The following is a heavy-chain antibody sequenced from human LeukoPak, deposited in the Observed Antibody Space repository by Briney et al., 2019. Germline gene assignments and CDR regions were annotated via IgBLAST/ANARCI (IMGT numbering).Heavy chain of an antibody. V-gene: IGHV4-34*01. CDR1: GGPFSGHY. CDR2: INHSGST. Sequence: SETLSLTCAVYGGPFSGHYWSWIRQPPGRGLEWIGEINHSGSTNYNPPLERRLTISVDTSKNQFSLKLTSVTAADTAVYFCASRRDGYVNPSDSWGRGTLVTVSS. J-gene: IGHJ5*01. CDR3: ASRRDGYVNPSDS. D-gene: IGHD5-24*01.